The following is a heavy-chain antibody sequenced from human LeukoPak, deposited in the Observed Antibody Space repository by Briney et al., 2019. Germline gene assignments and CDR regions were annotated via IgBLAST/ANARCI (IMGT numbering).Heavy chain of an antibody. D-gene: IGHD4-17*01. V-gene: IGHV3-21*01. CDR1: GFTFSSYR. Sequence: GGSLRLSCEASGFTFSSYRMNWVRQAPGKGLEWVSSISGTSSYIYYADSVKGRVTISRDNAKSSLYLQMHSLRAEDTAVYYCARGTYGDYSFDVWGQGTLITVSS. J-gene: IGHJ3*01. CDR3: ARGTYGDYSFDV. CDR2: ISGTSSYI.